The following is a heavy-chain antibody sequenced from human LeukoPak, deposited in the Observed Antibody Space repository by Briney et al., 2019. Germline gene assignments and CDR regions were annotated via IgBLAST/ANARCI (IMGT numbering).Heavy chain of an antibody. J-gene: IGHJ4*02. CDR2: IFYSGST. CDR3: ARSRLHPIIFDY. V-gene: IGHV4-39*01. Sequence: SETLSLTCDVSGVSISSSSYYWGWIRQPPGKGLEWIGSIFYSGSTYYNPSLKSRVTISVDTSKNQFSLNLNSMTAADTAVYYCARSRLHPIIFDYWGQGTLVTVSS. D-gene: IGHD5-24*01. CDR1: GVSISSSSYY.